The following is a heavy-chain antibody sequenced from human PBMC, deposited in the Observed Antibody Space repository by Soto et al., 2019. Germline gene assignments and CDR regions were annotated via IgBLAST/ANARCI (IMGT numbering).Heavy chain of an antibody. D-gene: IGHD2-21*02. Sequence: QVELVQSGAEVKKPEASVKVSCKASGYTFTGYHMHWVRQAPGQGLEWMGWINPNSGVTIYAQKFQGRVIMTRETPITTAYMELSRLTPDDTAVYYCAKRLGLLVTPIPGYWGQGTLVTVSS. CDR2: INPNSGVT. J-gene: IGHJ4*02. V-gene: IGHV1-2*02. CDR3: AKRLGLLVTPIPGY. CDR1: GYTFTGYH.